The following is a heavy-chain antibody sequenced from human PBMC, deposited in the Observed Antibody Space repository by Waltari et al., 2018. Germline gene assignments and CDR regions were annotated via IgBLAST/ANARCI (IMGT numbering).Heavy chain of an antibody. V-gene: IGHV3-53*02. CDR2: IYSGGST. D-gene: IGHD2-2*01. Sequence: EVQLVETGGGLIQPGGSLRLSCAAHGFTVSSTYMSWVRQAPGKGLELVSVIYSGGSTYYADSVKGRFTISRDNSKNTLYLQMNSLRAEDTAVYYCGYGVPAARYYFDYWGQGTLVTVSS. J-gene: IGHJ4*02. CDR1: GFTVSSTY. CDR3: GYGVPAARYYFDY.